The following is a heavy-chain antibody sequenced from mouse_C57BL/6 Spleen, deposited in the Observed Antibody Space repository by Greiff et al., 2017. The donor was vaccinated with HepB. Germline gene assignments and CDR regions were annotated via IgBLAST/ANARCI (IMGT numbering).Heavy chain of an antibody. CDR1: GYTFTSYW. V-gene: IGHV1-52*01. Sequence: QVQLQQSGAELVRPGSSVKLSCKASGYTFTSYWMHWVKQRPIQGLEWIGNIDPSDSETHYNQKFKDKATLTVDKSSSTAYMQLSSLTSEDSAVYYCARTSYYSNYVAMDYWGQGTSVTVSS. CDR3: ARTSYYSNYVAMDY. J-gene: IGHJ4*01. D-gene: IGHD2-5*01. CDR2: IDPSDSET.